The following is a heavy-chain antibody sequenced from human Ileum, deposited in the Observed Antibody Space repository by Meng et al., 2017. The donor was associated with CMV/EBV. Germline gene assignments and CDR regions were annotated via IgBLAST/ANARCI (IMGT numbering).Heavy chain of an antibody. D-gene: IGHD6-19*01. CDR3: ARDSAWLIDQ. V-gene: IGHV4-61*02. J-gene: IGHJ4*02. Sequence: QVQLQAQGPGLLKPSQTLSLTCTVSGGSLGGGYYWNWFRQPAGKGLGWIGRIYTSGSTNYNPSLKSRFTISVDTSKNQFSLNLTSVTAADTAVYYCARDSAWLIDQWGQGTLVTVSS. CDR1: GGSLGGGYY. CDR2: IYTSGST.